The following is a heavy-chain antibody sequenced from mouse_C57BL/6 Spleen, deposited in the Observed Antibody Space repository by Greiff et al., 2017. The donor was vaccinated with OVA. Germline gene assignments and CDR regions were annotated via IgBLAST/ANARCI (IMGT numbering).Heavy chain of an antibody. CDR3: ARGSLYAMDY. Sequence: EVKLMESEGGLVQPGSSMKLSCTASGFTFSDYYMAWVRQVPEKGLEWVANINYDGSSTYYLDSLKSRFIISRDNAKNILYLQMSSLKSEDTATYYCARGSLYAMDYWGQGTSVTVSS. D-gene: IGHD6-2*01. CDR2: INYDGSST. J-gene: IGHJ4*01. CDR1: GFTFSDYY. V-gene: IGHV5-16*01.